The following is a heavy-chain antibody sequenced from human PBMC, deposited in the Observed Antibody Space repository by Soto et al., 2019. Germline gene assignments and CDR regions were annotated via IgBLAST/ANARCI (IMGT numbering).Heavy chain of an antibody. CDR2: ISLSGYT. CDR3: VRLHANDALFTFAAWFAP. Sequence: QVQLQESGPGLVQPSQTLSLTCSVSGDSISSGAYFWSWIRHLPWKVMEWLGSISLSGYTFLRTSISNELSMSMDTSRNRFSLKLTALTVADTAVYCCVRLHANDALFTFAAWFAPWGRGTKVPVSS. D-gene: IGHD2-8*01. CDR1: GDSISSGAYF. V-gene: IGHV4-31*01. J-gene: IGHJ5*02.